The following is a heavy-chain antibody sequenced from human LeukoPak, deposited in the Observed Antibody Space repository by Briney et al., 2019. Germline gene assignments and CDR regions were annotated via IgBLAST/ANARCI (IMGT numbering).Heavy chain of an antibody. D-gene: IGHD2-15*01. CDR3: ARLSLGYCSGGSCYSTHDAFDI. J-gene: IGHJ3*02. CDR2: IYYSGST. CDR1: GGSISSSSYY. Sequence: PSETLSLTCTVSGGSISSSSYYSGCIRQPPGKGLEWIGSIYYSGSTYYNPSLKSRVTISVDTYKNQFSLKLSSVTAAATAVYYCARLSLGYCSGGSCYSTHDAFDIWGQGTMVTVSS. V-gene: IGHV4-39*01.